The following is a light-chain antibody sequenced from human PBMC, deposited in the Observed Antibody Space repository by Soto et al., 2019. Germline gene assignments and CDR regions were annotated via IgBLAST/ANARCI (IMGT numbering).Light chain of an antibody. CDR2: GAS. CDR3: QQYGSSGT. V-gene: IGKV3-20*01. J-gene: IGKJ1*01. Sequence: EILLTQSPGTLSLSPGERATLSCRASQSVSNNYLAWHQQKPGQAPRLLIYGASNRATGIPDRFSGSGSGTDFTLTISRLEPEDFAVYYCQQYGSSGTFGQGTKVDIK. CDR1: QSVSNNY.